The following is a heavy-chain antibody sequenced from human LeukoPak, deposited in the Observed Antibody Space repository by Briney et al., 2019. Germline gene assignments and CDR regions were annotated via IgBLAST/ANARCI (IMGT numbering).Heavy chain of an antibody. V-gene: IGHV3-30*02. D-gene: IGHD2-2*01. CDR3: AKDRPDRYCSSTSCSDINWFDP. CDR1: GFTFSSYG. Sequence: GGSLRLSCAASGFTFSSYGMHWVRQAPGKGREWVAFIRYDGSNKYYADSVKGRFTISRDNSKNTLYLQMNSLRAEDTAVYHCAKDRPDRYCSSTSCSDINWFDPWGQGTLVTVST. J-gene: IGHJ5*02. CDR2: IRYDGSNK.